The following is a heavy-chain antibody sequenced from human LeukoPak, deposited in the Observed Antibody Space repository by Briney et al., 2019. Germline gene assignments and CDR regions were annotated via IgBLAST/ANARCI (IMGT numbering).Heavy chain of an antibody. J-gene: IGHJ4*02. D-gene: IGHD1-14*01. CDR2: ISSSSSYI. V-gene: IGHV3-21*01. CDR1: GFTFSSYS. Sequence: GGSLRLSCAASGFTFSSYSMNWVCQAPGKGLEWVSSISSSSSYIYYADSVKGRFTISRDNAKNSLYLQMNSLRAEDTAVYYCAREPRSGNYFDYWGQGTLVTVSS. CDR3: AREPRSGNYFDY.